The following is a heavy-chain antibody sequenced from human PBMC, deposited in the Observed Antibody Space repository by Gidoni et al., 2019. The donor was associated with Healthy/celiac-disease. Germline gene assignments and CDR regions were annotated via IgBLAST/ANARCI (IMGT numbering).Heavy chain of an antibody. V-gene: IGHV1-69*06. J-gene: IGHJ3*02. CDR2: IIPIFGTA. D-gene: IGHD5-12*01. Sequence: RIYGISWLRQAPGQGLEWKGGIIPIFGTANYAQKFQGRVTITADKSTSTAYMELSSLRSEDTAVYYCARVGYSGYDGNDAFDIWGQGTMVTVSS. CDR1: RIYG. CDR3: ARVGYSGYDGNDAFDI.